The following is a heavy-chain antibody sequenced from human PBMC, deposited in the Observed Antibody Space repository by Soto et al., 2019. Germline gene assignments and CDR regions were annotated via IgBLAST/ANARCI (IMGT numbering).Heavy chain of an antibody. CDR1: GGSVSSGSYY. CDR3: AREAQYCSSTSCYDNWFDP. CDR2: IYYSGST. D-gene: IGHD2-2*01. V-gene: IGHV4-61*01. Sequence: ETLSLTCTVSGGSVSSGSYYWSWIRQHPGKGLEWIGYIYYSGSTNYNPSLKSRVNISVDTSKTQFSLKLSSVTAADTAVYYCAREAQYCSSTSCYDNWFDPWCQGTLVTVSS. J-gene: IGHJ5*02.